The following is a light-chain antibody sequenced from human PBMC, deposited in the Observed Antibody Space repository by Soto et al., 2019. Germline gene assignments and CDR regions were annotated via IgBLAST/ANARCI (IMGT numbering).Light chain of an antibody. J-gene: IGKJ2*01. Sequence: DIVMTQSPATLSVSPGGRATLSCRDSQSVGSNLAWYQQKPGQAPRLLIYGASTRTIGIPARFSGSGSGTEFTLTISSLQSEDFAVYYCQHYNNWPPYTFGQGTKLEIK. CDR1: QSVGSN. CDR2: GAS. V-gene: IGKV3-15*01. CDR3: QHYNNWPPYT.